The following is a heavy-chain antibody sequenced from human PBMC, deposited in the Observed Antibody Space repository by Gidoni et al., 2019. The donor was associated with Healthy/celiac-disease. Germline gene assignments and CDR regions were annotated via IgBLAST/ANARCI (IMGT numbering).Heavy chain of an antibody. D-gene: IGHD3-9*01. CDR2: IKQDGSEK. J-gene: IGHJ6*03. CDR3: ARDRRGYDILTGYYKYYYYYYMDV. Sequence: EVQLVESGGGLVQPGGSLRLSCSASGFTFSSYWMSWVRQAPGKGLEWVANIKQDGSEKYYVDSVKGRFTISRDNAKNSLYLQMNSLRAEDTAVYYCARDRRGYDILTGYYKYYYYYYMDVWGKGTTVTVSS. V-gene: IGHV3-7*04. CDR1: GFTFSSYW.